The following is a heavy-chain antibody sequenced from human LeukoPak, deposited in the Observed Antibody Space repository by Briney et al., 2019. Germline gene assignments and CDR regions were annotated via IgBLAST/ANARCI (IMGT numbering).Heavy chain of an antibody. D-gene: IGHD3-22*01. Sequence: GGSLRLSCAASGFTFCSFAMHWVRQAPGKGLEWVAVVSYDGSNKYYEDSVKGRFTISRDNSNNTLYLQMSSLRAEDTAVYYCARGPRTATSGYYYFDYWGQGTLVTVSS. CDR1: GFTFCSFA. CDR3: ARGPRTATSGYYYFDY. J-gene: IGHJ4*02. V-gene: IGHV3-30-3*01. CDR2: VSYDGSNK.